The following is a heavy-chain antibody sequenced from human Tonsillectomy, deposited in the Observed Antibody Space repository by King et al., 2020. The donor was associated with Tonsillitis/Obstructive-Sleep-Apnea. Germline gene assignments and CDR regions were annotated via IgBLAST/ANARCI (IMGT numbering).Heavy chain of an antibody. Sequence: VQLVESGGGLVKPGGSLRLSCAASGFTFSDYYMSWIRQAPGKGLEWVSYISSGSSYTNYADSVKGRFTISRDNAKNSLYLQMNSLRAEDTAVYYCATHYTNTSPFDYWGRGTPVTVSS. V-gene: IGHV3-11*05. CDR1: GFTFSDYY. CDR2: ISSGSSYT. D-gene: IGHD2-2*02. J-gene: IGHJ4*02. CDR3: ATHYTNTSPFDY.